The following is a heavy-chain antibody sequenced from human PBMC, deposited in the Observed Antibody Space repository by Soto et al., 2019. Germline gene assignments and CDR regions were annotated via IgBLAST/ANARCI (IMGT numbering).Heavy chain of an antibody. Sequence: GGSLRLSWAGSGFTLSDHYIDWVRQAPGKGLEWVGRSRDKAQGYSITYAASVKGRFTTSRDESKNSVYLQMNSLRAEDTAVYYCARAAAYDYWGQGTLVTVSS. V-gene: IGHV3-72*01. CDR2: SRDKAQGYSI. J-gene: IGHJ4*02. CDR1: GFTLSDHY. D-gene: IGHD6-13*01. CDR3: ARAAAYDY.